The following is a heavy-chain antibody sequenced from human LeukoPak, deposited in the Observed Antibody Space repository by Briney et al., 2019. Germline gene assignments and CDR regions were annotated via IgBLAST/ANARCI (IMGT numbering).Heavy chain of an antibody. Sequence: PGGSLRLSCAASGFTFSSYSMNWVRQAPGGGLEWVSYISSSSSTIYYADSVKGRFTISRDNAKNSLYLQMTSLRAEEPAGYYCASHYGGDYWGQGTLVTVSS. D-gene: IGHD4-23*01. CDR2: ISSSSSTI. CDR1: GFTFSSYS. CDR3: ASHYGGDY. J-gene: IGHJ4*02. V-gene: IGHV3-48*01.